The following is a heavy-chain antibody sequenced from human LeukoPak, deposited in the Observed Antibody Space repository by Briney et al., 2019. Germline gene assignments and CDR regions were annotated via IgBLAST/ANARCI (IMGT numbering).Heavy chain of an antibody. D-gene: IGHD7-27*01. Sequence: GGSLRLSCAASGFTVSSNYMNWVRQAPGKGLEWVSVIYSGGSTYYADSVKGRFTISRDNSKNTLYLQMNSLRAEDTAVYYCARVITGGYYFDYWGQGTLVTLSS. CDR1: GFTVSSNY. V-gene: IGHV3-53*01. J-gene: IGHJ4*02. CDR2: IYSGGST. CDR3: ARVITGGYYFDY.